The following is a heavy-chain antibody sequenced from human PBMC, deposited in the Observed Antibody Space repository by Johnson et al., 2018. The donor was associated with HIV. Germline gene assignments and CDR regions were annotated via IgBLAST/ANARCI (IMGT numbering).Heavy chain of an antibody. CDR3: ARDAARLESDAFDI. V-gene: IGHV3-13*01. CDR2: IGTAGDT. CDR1: GFTFSSYG. Sequence: VQLVESGGGLVQPGGSLRLSCAASGFTFSSYGMHWVRQATGKGLEWVSAIGTAGDTSYPGSVKGRFTISSENAKNSLYLQINSLRAGDTAVYYCARDAARLESDAFDIWGQGTMVTVSS. J-gene: IGHJ3*02. D-gene: IGHD6-6*01.